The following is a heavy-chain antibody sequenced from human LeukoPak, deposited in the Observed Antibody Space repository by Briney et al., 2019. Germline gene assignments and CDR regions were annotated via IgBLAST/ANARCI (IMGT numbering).Heavy chain of an antibody. CDR1: GGTFSSYA. V-gene: IGHV1-69*13. J-gene: IGHJ1*01. CDR3: ARGSAPYYYDSILYFQH. D-gene: IGHD3-22*01. CDR2: IIPIFGTA. Sequence: EASVKVSCKASGGTFSSYATSWVRQAPGQGLEWMGGIIPIFGTANYAQKFQGRVTITADESTSTAYMELSSLRSEDTAVYYCARGSAPYYYDSILYFQHWGQGTLVTVSS.